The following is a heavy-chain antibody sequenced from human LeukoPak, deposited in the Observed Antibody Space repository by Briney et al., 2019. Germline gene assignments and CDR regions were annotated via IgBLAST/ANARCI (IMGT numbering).Heavy chain of an antibody. J-gene: IGHJ4*02. Sequence: SETLSLTCTVSGGSISSYYWSWIRQPAGKGLEWIGRIYTSGSTNYNPSLKSRVTMSVDTSKNQFSLKLSSVTAADTAVYYCAREAEYYYDSSGYYYYFDYWGQGTLVTVSP. CDR2: IYTSGST. CDR3: AREAEYYYDSSGYYYYFDY. D-gene: IGHD3-22*01. V-gene: IGHV4-4*07. CDR1: GGSISSYY.